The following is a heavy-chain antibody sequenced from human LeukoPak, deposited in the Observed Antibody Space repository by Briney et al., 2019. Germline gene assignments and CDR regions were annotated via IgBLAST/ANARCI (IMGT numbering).Heavy chain of an antibody. CDR1: GGTFISYA. Sequence: GASVKVSCKASGGTFISYAISWVRQAPGQGLEWMGGIIPIFGTANYAQKFQGRVTITADKSTSTAYMELSSLRSEDTAVYYCARSAAAAGFSAEGYWGQGTLVTVSS. J-gene: IGHJ4*02. V-gene: IGHV1-69*06. CDR3: ARSAAAAGFSAEGY. CDR2: IIPIFGTA. D-gene: IGHD6-13*01.